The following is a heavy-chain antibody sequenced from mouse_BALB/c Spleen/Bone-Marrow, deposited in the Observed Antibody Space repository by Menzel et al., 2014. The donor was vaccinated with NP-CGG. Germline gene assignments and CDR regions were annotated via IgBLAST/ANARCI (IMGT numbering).Heavy chain of an antibody. CDR3: TRGVYYDYDEGAMDY. J-gene: IGHJ4*01. CDR1: GYTFTSYV. D-gene: IGHD2-4*01. CDR2: INPYNDGT. Sequence: EVKLMESGPELVKPGASVKMSCKASGYTFTSYVMHWVKQKPGQGLEWIGYINPYNDGTKYNEKFKGKATLTSDKSSSTAYVELSSLTSEDSAVYYCTRGVYYDYDEGAMDYWGQGSSVTDSS. V-gene: IGHV1-14*01.